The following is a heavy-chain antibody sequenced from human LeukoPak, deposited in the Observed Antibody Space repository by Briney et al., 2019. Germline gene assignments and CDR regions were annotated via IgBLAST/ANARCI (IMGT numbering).Heavy chain of an antibody. V-gene: IGHV3-13*01. J-gene: IGHJ4*02. CDR2: IGTAGDT. CDR1: GFTFSSYD. D-gene: IGHD3-10*01. CDR3: ARGWSGELSFDY. Sequence: GESLRLSCAASGFTFSSYDMHWVRQATGKGLEWVSAIGTAGDTYYPGSVKGRFTISRENAKNSLYLQMNSLRAGDTAVYYCARGWSGELSFDYWGQGTLVTVSS.